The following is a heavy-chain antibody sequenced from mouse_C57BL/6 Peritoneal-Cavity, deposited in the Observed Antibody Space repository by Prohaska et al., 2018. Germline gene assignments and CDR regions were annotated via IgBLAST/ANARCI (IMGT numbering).Heavy chain of an antibody. Sequence: GMSWVKQAPGKGLKWMGWINTYSGVPTYADDFKGRFAFSLETSASTAYLQINNLKNEDTATYFCARRDYGSSPAWFAYWGQGTLVTVSA. CDR2: INTYSGVP. CDR3: ARRDYGSSPAWFAY. J-gene: IGHJ3*01. CDR1: G. V-gene: IGHV9-3*01. D-gene: IGHD1-1*01.